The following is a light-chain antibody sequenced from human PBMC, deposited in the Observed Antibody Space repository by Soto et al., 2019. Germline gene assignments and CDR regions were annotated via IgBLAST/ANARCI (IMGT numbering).Light chain of an antibody. CDR3: QEYNNWPPLT. J-gene: IGKJ4*01. V-gene: IGKV3-15*01. Sequence: EIVMTQSPATLSVSPGERATLSCRASQSVSSNVAWYQQKPGQAPRLLLYGASTTTTGIPATLSGSGSGTGFTLTNSSLQSEDFAVYYCQEYNNWPPLTFGGGTKVEI. CDR2: GAS. CDR1: QSVSSN.